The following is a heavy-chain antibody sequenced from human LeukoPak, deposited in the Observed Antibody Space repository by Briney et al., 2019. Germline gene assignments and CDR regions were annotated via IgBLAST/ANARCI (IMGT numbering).Heavy chain of an antibody. V-gene: IGHV1-69*13. J-gene: IGHJ5*02. Sequence: GASVKVSCKASGGTFSSYAISWVRQAPGQGLEWMGGIIPIFGTANYAQKFQGRVTITADESTSTAYMELSSLRSEDTAMYYCARDPRSSYDILTGYYIANWFDPWGQGTLVTVSS. CDR1: GGTFSSYA. CDR2: IIPIFGTA. D-gene: IGHD3-9*01. CDR3: ARDPRSSYDILTGYYIANWFDP.